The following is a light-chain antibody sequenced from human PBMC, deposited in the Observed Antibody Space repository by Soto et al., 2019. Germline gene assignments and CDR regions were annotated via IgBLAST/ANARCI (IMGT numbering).Light chain of an antibody. CDR1: SSDVGGYRY. V-gene: IGLV2-11*01. Sequence: QSVLTQPRSVSGSPGQSVTISCTGTSSDVGGYRYVPWYQKHAGKAPKLMISDVTKRPSGVPDRFSGSKSGNTASLTISGLQPEDEAEYYCCSYAGSFTYVFGTGTKVTVL. J-gene: IGLJ1*01. CDR2: DVT. CDR3: CSYAGSFTYV.